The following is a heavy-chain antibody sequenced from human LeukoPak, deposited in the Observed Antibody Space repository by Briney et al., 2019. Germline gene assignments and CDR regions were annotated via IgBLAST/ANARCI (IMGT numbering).Heavy chain of an antibody. J-gene: IGHJ6*03. CDR3: AREKASVEQLDFVYYYYMDV. D-gene: IGHD6-6*01. V-gene: IGHV4-39*07. CDR2: IYYSGST. CDR1: GGSISSSSYY. Sequence: SETLSLTCTVSGGSISSSSYYWGWIRQPPGKGLEWIGSIYYSGSTYYNPSLKSRVTISVDTSKNQFSLKLSSVTAADTAAYYCAREKASVEQLDFVYYYYMDVWGKGTTVTVSS.